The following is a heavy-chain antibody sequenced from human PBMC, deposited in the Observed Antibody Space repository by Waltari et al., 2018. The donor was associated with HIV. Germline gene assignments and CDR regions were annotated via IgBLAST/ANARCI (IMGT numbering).Heavy chain of an antibody. CDR2: ISGSGGST. J-gene: IGHJ4*02. V-gene: IGHV3-23*01. CDR3: AKFRGSGSDY. D-gene: IGHD3-10*01. CDR1: GLTFEGYA. Sequence: VQLLESGGGLVQPGGSLRLSCAASGLTFEGYAMTWVRLAPGKGLEWVSGISGSGGSTFYADSVKGRFAISRDNSKNTLYLQMNTLRAEDTAVYYCAKFRGSGSDYWGQGAQVTVSS.